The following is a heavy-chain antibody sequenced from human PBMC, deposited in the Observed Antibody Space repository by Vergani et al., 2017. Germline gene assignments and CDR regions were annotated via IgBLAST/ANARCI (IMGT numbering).Heavy chain of an antibody. CDR2: IHPADSDT. CDR3: ARLCGRDSSGSKYFDY. CDR1: GHRFTNYW. V-gene: IGHV5-51*01. J-gene: IGHJ4*02. Sequence: EVQLVQSGAEVKKSGESLKLSCQLSGHRFTNYWIGWVRHMPGKGLEWLGFIHPADSDTRYSPSFQGKVTITVDKSSSTAYLQRSSLRASDSAMYYCARLCGRDSSGSKYFDYWGQGTLVTVSS. D-gene: IGHD3-22*01.